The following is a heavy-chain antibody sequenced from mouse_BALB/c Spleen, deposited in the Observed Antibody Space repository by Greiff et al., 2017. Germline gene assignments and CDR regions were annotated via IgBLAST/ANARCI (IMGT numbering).Heavy chain of an antibody. CDR3: SRLGYDGYYGMDY. CDR1: GYTFTSYW. J-gene: IGHJ4*01. CDR2: IYPGRGIT. V-gene: IGHV1-55*01. Sequence: QVHVKQPGAELVKPGASVKMSCKASGYTFTSYWINWVKQRPGQGLEWIGDIYPGRGITNYNEKFKSKATLTLDTSSSTAYMQLSSLTSEDSAVYYCSRLGYDGYYGMDYWGQGTSVTVSS. D-gene: IGHD2-3*01.